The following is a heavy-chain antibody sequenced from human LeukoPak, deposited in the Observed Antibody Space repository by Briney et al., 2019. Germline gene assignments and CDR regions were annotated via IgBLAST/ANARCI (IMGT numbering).Heavy chain of an antibody. J-gene: IGHJ4*02. Sequence: ASVKVSCKASGYTFTSYAMNWVRQAPGQGLEWMGWINTNTRNPTYAQGFTGRFVFSLDTSISTASLQISSLKADDTAVYYGARVPRIAAADDFDYWGQGTLVTVSS. V-gene: IGHV7-4-1*02. D-gene: IGHD6-13*01. CDR3: ARVPRIAAADDFDY. CDR1: GYTFTSYA. CDR2: INTNTRNP.